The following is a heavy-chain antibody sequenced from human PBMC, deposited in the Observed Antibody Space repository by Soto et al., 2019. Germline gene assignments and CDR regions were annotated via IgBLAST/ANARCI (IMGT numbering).Heavy chain of an antibody. CDR2: VYTSGRT. J-gene: IGHJ4*02. V-gene: IGHV3-53*01. Sequence: GGSLRLSCAVSGFTFSRHWMHRVRQVPGKGLEWVSVVYTSGRTYHADSVKGRFTVSRDISTNMFFLQMNKLSAEDMATYYCARAGFERLYFDQWGRGTLVTVSS. CDR1: GFTFSRHW. D-gene: IGHD1-1*01. CDR3: ARAGFERLYFDQ.